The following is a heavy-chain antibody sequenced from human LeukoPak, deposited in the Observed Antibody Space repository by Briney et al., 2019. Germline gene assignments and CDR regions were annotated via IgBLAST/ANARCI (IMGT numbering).Heavy chain of an antibody. CDR3: PREVGATDFAY. D-gene: IGHD1-26*01. J-gene: IGHJ4*02. CDR2: IYTSGST. CDR1: GGSISSYY. V-gene: IGHV4-4*07. Sequence: SETLSLTCTVSGGSISSYYWNWIRQPAGKGLEWRGRIYTSGSTNYNPSLKSRVTMSVDTSKNQFFLKLIPVTGADTAGHYCPREVGATDFAYSGQGTLVTVSS.